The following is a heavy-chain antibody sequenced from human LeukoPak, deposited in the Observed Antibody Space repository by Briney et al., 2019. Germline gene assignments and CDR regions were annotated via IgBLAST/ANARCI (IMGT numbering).Heavy chain of an antibody. Sequence: GGSLRLSCAASGFTFSNYWMQWVRQAPGKGLEWVSGINWNGGSTGYADSVKGRFTISRDNAENSLYLQMNSLRAEDTALYYCARVGFRSGYGMDVWGKGTTVTVSS. CDR1: GFTFSNYW. V-gene: IGHV3-20*04. CDR3: ARVGFRSGYGMDV. CDR2: INWNGGST. D-gene: IGHD3-3*01. J-gene: IGHJ6*03.